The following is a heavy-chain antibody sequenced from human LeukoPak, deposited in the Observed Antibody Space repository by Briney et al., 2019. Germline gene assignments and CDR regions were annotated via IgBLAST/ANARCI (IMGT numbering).Heavy chain of an antibody. Sequence: ETLSLTCTVSGGSISSYYWSWIRQPPGKGLEWIGYIYYSGSTNYNPSLKSRVTISVDTSKNQSSLKLSSVTAADTAMYYCARVSGYDWESFYDYWGQGSLVTVSS. V-gene: IGHV4-59*01. CDR3: ARVSGYDWESFYDY. CDR2: IYYSGST. CDR1: GGSISSYY. J-gene: IGHJ4*02. D-gene: IGHD5-12*01.